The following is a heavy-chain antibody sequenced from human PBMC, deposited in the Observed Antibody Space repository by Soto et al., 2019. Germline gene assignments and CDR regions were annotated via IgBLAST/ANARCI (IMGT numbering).Heavy chain of an antibody. CDR2: TYYRSKWYN. J-gene: IGHJ5*02. D-gene: IGHD6-13*01. Sequence: SPTLSPTCAISGDSVSSNSAAWNWIRQSPSRGLEWLGRTYYRSKWYNDYAVSVKSRITINPDTSKNQFSLQLNSVTPEDTAVYYCARDSPLAADNWFDPWGQGTLVTVSS. CDR3: ARDSPLAADNWFDP. V-gene: IGHV6-1*01. CDR1: GDSVSSNSAA.